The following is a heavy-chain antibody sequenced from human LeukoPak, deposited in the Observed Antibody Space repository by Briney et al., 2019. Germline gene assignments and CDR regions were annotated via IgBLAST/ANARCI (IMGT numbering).Heavy chain of an antibody. J-gene: IGHJ4*02. CDR1: GFTLSSYE. V-gene: IGHV3-48*03. Sequence: GGSLRLSCAASGFTLSSYEMNWVRQAPGKGLEWVSYISSSGSTIYYADSVKGRFTISRDNAKNSLYLQMNSLRAEDTAVYYCARDRGLRYFDWLPDTPWVWGQGTLVTVSS. CDR2: ISSSGSTI. CDR3: ARDRGLRYFDWLPDTPWV. D-gene: IGHD3-9*01.